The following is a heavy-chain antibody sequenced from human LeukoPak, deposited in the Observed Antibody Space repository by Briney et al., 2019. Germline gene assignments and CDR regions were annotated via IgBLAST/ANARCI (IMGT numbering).Heavy chain of an antibody. CDR3: ARDDRYYGSGSQSYGMDV. V-gene: IGHV4-34*01. D-gene: IGHD3-10*01. CDR1: GGPFSGYY. J-gene: IGHJ6*02. Sequence: KTSETLSLTCAVYGGPFSGYYWSWIRQPPGKGLEWMGEISQSGSSNYNPSLKSRVSIPVDTSKHQFSLELRSVTAADTAVYFCARDDRYYGSGSQSYGMDVWDQGTTVTVSS. CDR2: ISQSGSS.